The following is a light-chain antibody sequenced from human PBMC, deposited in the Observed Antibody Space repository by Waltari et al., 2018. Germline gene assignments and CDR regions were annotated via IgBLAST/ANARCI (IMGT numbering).Light chain of an antibody. Sequence: SYDLTQPPSVSVSPGQTARNTCPGTALPKLNSYWYQQKPGQAPLLLICKDTQRASGITERFSGSTSGTTVTLTISGVQAEDAADYYCQSADTDFANHVLFGGGTQLTVL. CDR2: KDT. J-gene: IGLJ2*01. CDR3: QSADTDFANHVL. V-gene: IGLV3-25*03. CDR1: ALPKLN.